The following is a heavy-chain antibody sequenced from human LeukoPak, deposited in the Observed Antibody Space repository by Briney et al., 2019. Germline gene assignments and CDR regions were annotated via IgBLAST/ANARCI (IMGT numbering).Heavy chain of an antibody. D-gene: IGHD4-17*01. V-gene: IGHV3-21*01. CDR3: ARGHTAVTRHFDF. CDR1: GFTFTTYS. Sequence: GGSLRLSCAASGFTFTTYSMTWVRQAPGKGLEWVSIISSGSSAIFSADALKGRFTISRDDAKNLLYLDMDSLRAEDTAVYYCARGHTAVTRHFDFWGQGTLVTVSS. J-gene: IGHJ4*02. CDR2: ISSGSSAI.